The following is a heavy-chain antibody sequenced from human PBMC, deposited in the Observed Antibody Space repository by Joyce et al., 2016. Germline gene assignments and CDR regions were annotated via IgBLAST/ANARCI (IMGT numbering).Heavy chain of an antibody. D-gene: IGHD2-15*01. CDR1: GLTFRNYW. CDR2: IKHDGSET. CDR3: AREMITVGGLHPPLGRWHFDL. J-gene: IGHJ2*01. Sequence: EVQLVESGGGLVQPGGSLRLTCAASGLTFRNYWRSWARQAPGKGLQWVANIKHDGSETHFLESLRGRVTISRDNGKNSLFLQMNSLRAEDTAVYYCAREMITVGGLHPPLGRWHFDLWGRGTLVAVSS. V-gene: IGHV3-7*01.